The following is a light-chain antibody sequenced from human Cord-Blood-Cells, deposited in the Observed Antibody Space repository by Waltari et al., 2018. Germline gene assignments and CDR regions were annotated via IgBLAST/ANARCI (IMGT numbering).Light chain of an antibody. CDR2: DAS. Sequence: EIVLTQSPATLSLSPGERATLSCGASQSVSSSYLAWYQQKPGLAPRLLIYDASSRATGIPDRFSGSGSGTDSTLTISRLEPEDFAVYYCQQYGSSPPLTFGGGTKVEIK. CDR1: QSVSSSY. J-gene: IGKJ4*01. V-gene: IGKV3D-20*01. CDR3: QQYGSSPPLT.